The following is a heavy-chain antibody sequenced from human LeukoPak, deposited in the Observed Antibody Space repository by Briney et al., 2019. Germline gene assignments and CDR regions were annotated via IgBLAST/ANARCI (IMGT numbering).Heavy chain of an antibody. D-gene: IGHD2-8*02. V-gene: IGHV3-21*01. Sequence: GSLRLSCAASGFTFSSYSMNLVRQAPGKGLEWVSSISSSSNYIYYADSLKGRFTISRDNAKNSLYLQMTSLRAEDTAVYYCARGTAAFDIWGQGTMVTVSS. J-gene: IGHJ3*02. CDR3: ARGTAAFDI. CDR2: ISSSSNYI. CDR1: GFTFSSYS.